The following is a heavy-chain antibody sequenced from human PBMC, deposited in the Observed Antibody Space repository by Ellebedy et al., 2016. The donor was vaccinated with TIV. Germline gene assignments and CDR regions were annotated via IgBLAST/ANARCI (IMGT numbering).Heavy chain of an antibody. CDR1: GYTFTSYG. D-gene: IGHD2-15*01. CDR2: ISAYNGNT. V-gene: IGHV1-18*01. J-gene: IGHJ3*01. CDR3: ARGYCGGGRCYNVDAFDV. Sequence: ASVKVSCKASGYTFTSYGISWVRQAPGQGLEWMGWISAYNGNTNYAQKLQGRVTMTTDTSTSTAYMELRSLRSDDTAVYYCARGYCGGGRCYNVDAFDVWGQGTMVTVSS.